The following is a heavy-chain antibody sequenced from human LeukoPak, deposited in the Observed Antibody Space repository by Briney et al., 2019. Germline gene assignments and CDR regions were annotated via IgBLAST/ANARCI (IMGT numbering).Heavy chain of an antibody. CDR2: ISYSGST. D-gene: IGHD1-26*01. J-gene: IGHJ4*02. Sequence: PSETLSLTCTVSGGSISSFYWNWIRHPPGKGLEWIGYISYSGSTNYNPSLKSRVTISVDTSKKQFSLRLSSVTAADTAVYYCARRYSAEGFDYWGQGTLVTVSS. CDR3: ARRYSAEGFDY. V-gene: IGHV4-59*08. CDR1: GGSISSFY.